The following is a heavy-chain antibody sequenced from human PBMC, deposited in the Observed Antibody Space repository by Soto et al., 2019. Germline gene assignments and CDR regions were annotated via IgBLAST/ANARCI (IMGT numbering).Heavy chain of an antibody. J-gene: IGHJ6*02. CDR3: ARTFYGSGSFWVMDV. V-gene: IGHV2-70*01. D-gene: IGHD3-10*01. Sequence: SGPTLVNPTQTLTLTCTFSGFSLSPSGMCVSWIRQPPGKALEWLALIDWDDDKYYSTSLKTRLTISKDTSKNQVVLTMTNMDPVDTATYYCARTFYGSGSFWVMDVWGQGTTVTVSS. CDR2: IDWDDDK. CDR1: GFSLSPSGMC.